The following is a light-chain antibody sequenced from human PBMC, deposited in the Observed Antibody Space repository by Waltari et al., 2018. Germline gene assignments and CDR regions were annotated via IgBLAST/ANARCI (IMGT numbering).Light chain of an antibody. Sequence: DIQMTQSPSTLSAFVGDRVTITCRASQSITSWLAWFQQRPGKAPTLLIDGASNLQSGVPARLSGSGSGTEFTLTISSLQPDDFATYYCQQYSNYPWTFGQGTNVEIK. CDR1: QSITSW. J-gene: IGKJ1*01. CDR3: QQYSNYPWT. CDR2: GAS. V-gene: IGKV1-5*01.